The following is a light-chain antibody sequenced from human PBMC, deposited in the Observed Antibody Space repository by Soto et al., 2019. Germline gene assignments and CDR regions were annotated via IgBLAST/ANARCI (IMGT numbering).Light chain of an antibody. J-gene: IGKJ1*01. CDR2: KAS. CDR1: QTISSW. V-gene: IGKV1-5*03. Sequence: DIQLTQSASFLSASVGDRVTITCRASQTISSWLAWYQQKPGKAPKLLIYKASTLKGGVPSRFSGSGSGTEFTLTISSLQPDDFATYYCQHYNSYSEAFGQGTKVDI. CDR3: QHYNSYSEA.